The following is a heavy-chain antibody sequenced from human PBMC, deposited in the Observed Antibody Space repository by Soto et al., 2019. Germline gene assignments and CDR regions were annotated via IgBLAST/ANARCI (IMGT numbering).Heavy chain of an antibody. J-gene: IGHJ4*02. D-gene: IGHD1-1*01. V-gene: IGHV1-18*04. Sequence: ASVKVSCQASGYTFTRYGFKWVRQAPGQGLEWMGWISAYNDNTNYAQKLQGRVTMTIDTSTSTGYMELRSLRSDDTAVYYCATGQLQSDFDYWGQGTLVTVYS. CDR1: GYTFTRYG. CDR3: ATGQLQSDFDY. CDR2: ISAYNDNT.